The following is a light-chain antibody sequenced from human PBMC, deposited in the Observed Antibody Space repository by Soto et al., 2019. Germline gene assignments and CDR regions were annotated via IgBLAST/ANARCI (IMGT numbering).Light chain of an antibody. J-gene: IGKJ5*01. V-gene: IGKV3-11*01. CDR3: QQRSSWLRT. CDR1: QSVGSY. Sequence: EVVLTQSPATLSLSPGERATLSCRASQSVGSYLAWYQQKPGQAPRLLIYDASNRATGIPARFSGSGSGTDFTRTISSREPEDFAGYYCQQRSSWLRTFGQGTRLEIK. CDR2: DAS.